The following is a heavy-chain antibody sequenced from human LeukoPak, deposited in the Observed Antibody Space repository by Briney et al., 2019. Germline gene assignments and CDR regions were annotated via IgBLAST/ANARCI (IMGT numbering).Heavy chain of an antibody. CDR1: GYTFTSYD. CDR3: ARGLHSGWYRYYYYGMDV. Sequence: ASVKVSCKASGYTFTSYDINWVRQATGQGLEWMGWMNSNSGNTGYAQKFQGRVTMTRNTSISTAYMELSSLRSEDTAVYYCARGLHSGWYRYYYYGMDVWGQGTTVTVSS. CDR2: MNSNSGNT. D-gene: IGHD6-19*01. V-gene: IGHV1-8*01. J-gene: IGHJ6*02.